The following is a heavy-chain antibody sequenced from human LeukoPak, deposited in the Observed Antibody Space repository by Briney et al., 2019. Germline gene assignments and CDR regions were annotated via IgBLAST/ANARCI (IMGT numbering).Heavy chain of an antibody. CDR1: GFTFSSYA. D-gene: IGHD6-13*01. CDR3: AKDGAPQQLVIY. CDR2: ISAHGGTT. J-gene: IGHJ4*02. Sequence: GGSLRLSCAASGFTFSSYAMTWVRQAPGKGLEWVSVISAHGGTTYYADSVKGRFTISRDNSKNTLYLQMNSLRAEDTAIYYCAKDGAPQQLVIYWGRGTLVTVSS. V-gene: IGHV3-23*01.